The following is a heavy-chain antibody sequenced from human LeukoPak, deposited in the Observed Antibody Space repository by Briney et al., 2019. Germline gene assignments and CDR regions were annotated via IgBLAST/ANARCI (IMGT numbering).Heavy chain of an antibody. CDR3: ASVWFVRGYYYDSSGKPLPYYFDY. D-gene: IGHD3-22*01. CDR2: VCYSGST. V-gene: IGHV4-61*01. CDR1: GGSVSSGSYY. J-gene: IGHJ4*02. Sequence: PSETLSLTCTVSGGSVSSGSYYWNWIREHPGKELEWIRYVCYSGSTNYNPSLKSRVTISVDTSKNQFSLKLSSVTAADTAVYYCASVWFVRGYYYDSSGKPLPYYFDYWGQGTLVTVSS.